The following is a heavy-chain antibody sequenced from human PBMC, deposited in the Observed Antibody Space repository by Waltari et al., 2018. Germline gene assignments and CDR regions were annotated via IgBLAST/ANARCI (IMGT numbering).Heavy chain of an antibody. CDR1: GGSISSYY. D-gene: IGHD3-10*01. V-gene: IGHV4-4*07. CDR3: ARDRGDVMVRGVRYYYYYMDV. Sequence: QVQLQESGPGLVKPSETLSLTCTVSGGSISSYYWSWIRQPAGKGLGWIGRIYTSRSTTYNPSLNSGVTMSVDTSKNRFSLKLSSVTAADTAVYYCARDRGDVMVRGVRYYYYYMDVWGKGTTVTISS. J-gene: IGHJ6*03. CDR2: IYTSRST.